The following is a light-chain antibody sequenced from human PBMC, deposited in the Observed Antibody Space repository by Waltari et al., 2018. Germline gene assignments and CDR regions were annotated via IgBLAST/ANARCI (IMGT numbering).Light chain of an antibody. CDR1: QSVRSN. J-gene: IGKJ4*01. CDR3: QQYSIRPPLT. Sequence: EIVMTQSPATLSVSPGERVSLSCRASQSVRSNLAWYQQKPGQSPRLLIYGASTRATDIPARFSGSGSGTEFTLVISSLQSEDFAVYYCQQYSIRPPLTFGGGTKVEIK. V-gene: IGKV3-15*01. CDR2: GAS.